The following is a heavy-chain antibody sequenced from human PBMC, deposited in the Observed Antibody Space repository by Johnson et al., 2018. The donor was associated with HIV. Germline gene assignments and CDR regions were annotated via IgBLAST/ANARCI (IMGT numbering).Heavy chain of an antibody. CDR3: ASPGTVVTGLAFDI. Sequence: VLLVESGGGVVQPGRSLRLSCAASGFTFSSYDMHWVRQATGKGLEWVSAIGTAGDTYYPGSVKGRFTISRDNSKNTLYLQMNSLRAEDTAVYYCASPGTVVTGLAFDIWGQGTMVTVSS. J-gene: IGHJ3*02. D-gene: IGHD4-23*01. CDR1: GFTFSSYD. CDR2: IGTAGDT. V-gene: IGHV3-13*01.